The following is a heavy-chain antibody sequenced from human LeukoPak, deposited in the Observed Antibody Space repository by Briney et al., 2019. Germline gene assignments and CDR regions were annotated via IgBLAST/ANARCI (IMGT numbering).Heavy chain of an antibody. CDR1: GGSISSFY. Sequence: SETLSLSCTVSGGSISSFYWTWILQSSRTGLVVIGYISDTRSTDYNPPLKGRLTISIDTSKSQFSLRLNSVTAADTALYCCATMVRGARFDYWGQGTLVTVSS. V-gene: IGHV4-59*08. CDR2: ISDTRST. J-gene: IGHJ4*02. CDR3: ATMVRGARFDY. D-gene: IGHD3-10*01.